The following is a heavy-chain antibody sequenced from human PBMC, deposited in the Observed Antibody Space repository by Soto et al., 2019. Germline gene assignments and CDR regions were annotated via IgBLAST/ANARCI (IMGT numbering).Heavy chain of an antibody. D-gene: IGHD3-9*01. CDR2: IVVGSGNT. V-gene: IGHV1-58*02. Sequence: QMQLVQSGPEVKKPGTSVKVSCKASGFTFTSSAMQWVRQARGQRLEWIGWIVVGSGNTNYAQKFQERVTITRDMATXXAXMXXSSLRSEDTAVYYCAAAYYDILAGFINTLDDAFDIWGQGTMVTVSS. CDR3: AAAYYDILAGFINTLDDAFDI. J-gene: IGHJ3*02. CDR1: GFTFTSSA.